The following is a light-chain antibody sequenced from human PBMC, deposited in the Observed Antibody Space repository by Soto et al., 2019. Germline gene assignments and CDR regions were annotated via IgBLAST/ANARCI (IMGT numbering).Light chain of an antibody. V-gene: IGKV3-15*01. J-gene: IGKJ1*01. CDR1: QSVATN. Sequence: EIVMTQSPATLSVSPGERATLSCRASQSVATNLAWYQQKPGQPPRLLIYGASTRATGIPARFSGSGSGTEFTLTIRSLQSVDFAVYSCQQYNNWPWTFGQGTKVDIK. CDR2: GAS. CDR3: QQYNNWPWT.